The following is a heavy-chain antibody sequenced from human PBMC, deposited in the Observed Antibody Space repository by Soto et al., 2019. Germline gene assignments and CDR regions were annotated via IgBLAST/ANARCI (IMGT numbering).Heavy chain of an antibody. CDR3: ARRADFFDY. Sequence: SETLSLTCTVSGGSISSNNYYWGWIRQPPGKGLEWIGIIYYSGTTYYNPSLKSRVTISVDTSKNQFSLKLSSVTAADTAVYYCARRADFFDYWGQGTLVTVSS. V-gene: IGHV4-39*01. D-gene: IGHD1-26*01. CDR1: GGSISSNNYY. CDR2: IYYSGTT. J-gene: IGHJ4*02.